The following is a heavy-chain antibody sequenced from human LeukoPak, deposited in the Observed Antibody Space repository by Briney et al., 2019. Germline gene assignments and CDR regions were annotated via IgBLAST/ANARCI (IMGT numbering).Heavy chain of an antibody. D-gene: IGHD6-13*01. CDR1: GGSISSSSYY. CDR3: ARVSGIAAAGSYCFDY. V-gene: IGHV4-39*07. CDR2: IYYSGST. J-gene: IGHJ4*02. Sequence: SESPSLTCTVSGGSISSSSYYWGWIPQPPGKGLEWIGSIYYSGSTYYNPSLKSRVTMSVDTSKNQFSLKLSSVTAADTAVYYCARVSGIAAAGSYCFDYWGQGTLVTVSS.